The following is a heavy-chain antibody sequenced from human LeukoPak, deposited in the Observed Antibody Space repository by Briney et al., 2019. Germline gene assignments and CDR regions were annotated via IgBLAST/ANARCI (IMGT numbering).Heavy chain of an antibody. CDR2: IYHSGST. J-gene: IGHJ5*02. V-gene: IGHV4-38-2*01. D-gene: IGHD6-13*01. CDR1: GYSISSGYY. Sequence: SETLSLTCAVSGYSISSGYYWGWIRQPPGQGLEWIGSIYHSGSTYYNPSLKSRVTISVDTSKNQFSLKLSSVTAADTAVYYCARVIAEPNWFDPWGQGTLVTVSS. CDR3: ARVIAEPNWFDP.